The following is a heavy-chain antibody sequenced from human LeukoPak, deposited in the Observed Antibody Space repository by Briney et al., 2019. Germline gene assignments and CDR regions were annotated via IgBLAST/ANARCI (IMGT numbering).Heavy chain of an antibody. J-gene: IGHJ6*03. CDR3: ARDLGYGSYYYYYMDV. CDR2: INPSGGST. CDR1: GYTFTSYY. V-gene: IGHV1-46*01. D-gene: IGHD3-10*01. Sequence: ASVKVSCKASGYTFTSYYMHWVRQAPGQGLEWMGIINPSGGSTSYAQKFQGRVTMTRDTSTSTVYMELSILRSEDTAVYYCARDLGYGSYYYYYMDVWGKGTTVTVSS.